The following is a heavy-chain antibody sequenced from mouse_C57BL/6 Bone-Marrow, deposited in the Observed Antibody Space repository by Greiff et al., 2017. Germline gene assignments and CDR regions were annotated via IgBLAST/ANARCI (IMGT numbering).Heavy chain of an antibody. J-gene: IGHJ4*01. CDR2: ISYDGSN. CDR3: ARDGSITTVVYYYAMDY. D-gene: IGHD1-1*01. CDR1: GYSITSGYY. Sequence: EVKLVESGPGLVKPSQSLSLTCSVTGYSITSGYYWNWIRQFPGNKLEWMGYISYDGSNNYNPSLKNRISITRYTSKNQFFLKLNSVTTEDTATYYCARDGSITTVVYYYAMDYWGQGTSVTVSS. V-gene: IGHV3-6*01.